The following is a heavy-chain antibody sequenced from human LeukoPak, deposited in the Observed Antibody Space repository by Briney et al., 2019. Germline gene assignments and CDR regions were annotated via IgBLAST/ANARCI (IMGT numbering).Heavy chain of an antibody. CDR3: ARQIAVAGTGWFDP. J-gene: IGHJ5*02. D-gene: IGHD6-19*01. Sequence: SQTLSLTCAISGDSVSSNSAAWNWIRQSPSRGLEWLGRTYYRSKWYNDYAVSVKSRITINPDISKNQFSLQLNSVTPEDTAVYYCARQIAVAGTGWFDPWGQGTLVTVSS. CDR1: GDSVSSNSAA. V-gene: IGHV6-1*01. CDR2: TYYRSKWYN.